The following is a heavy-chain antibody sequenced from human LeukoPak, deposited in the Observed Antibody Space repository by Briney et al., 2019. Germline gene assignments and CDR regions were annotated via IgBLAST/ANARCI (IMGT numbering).Heavy chain of an antibody. V-gene: IGHV1-69*01. CDR1: GGTFSSYA. J-gene: IGHJ5*02. Sequence: SVKVSCTASGGTFSSYAIGWVRQAPGQGLEWMGGIIPIFGTANYAQKFQGRVTITADESTSTAYMELSSLRSEDTAVYYCARGIVGATYWFDPWGQGTLVTVSS. CDR3: ARGIVGATYWFDP. D-gene: IGHD1-26*01. CDR2: IIPIFGTA.